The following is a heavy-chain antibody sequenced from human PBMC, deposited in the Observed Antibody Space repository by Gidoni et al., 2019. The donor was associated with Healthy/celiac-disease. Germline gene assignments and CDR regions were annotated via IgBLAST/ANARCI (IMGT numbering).Heavy chain of an antibody. D-gene: IGHD2-15*01. CDR2: ISWNSGSI. Sequence: EVQLVESGGGLVQPGRSLRLSCAASGFTFDDYAMHWVRQAPGKGLEWVSGISWNSGSIGYADSVKGRFTISRDNAKNSLYLQMNSLRAEDTALYYCAKDSTPVVAAPDYWGQGTLVTVSS. CDR1: GFTFDDYA. V-gene: IGHV3-9*01. J-gene: IGHJ4*02. CDR3: AKDSTPVVAAPDY.